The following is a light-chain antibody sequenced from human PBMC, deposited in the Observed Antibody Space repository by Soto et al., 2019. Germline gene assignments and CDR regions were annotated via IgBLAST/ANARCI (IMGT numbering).Light chain of an antibody. Sequence: DLQMTQSPSSLSASVGDRVTITCRASPSISSYLNWYQQKPGKAPKLLIYAASSLQRGVPSRFSGSGPGTDCTLTISSLPPEDVATYYCQQSYSTPYTFGQGTKLEIK. V-gene: IGKV1-39*01. CDR1: PSISSY. CDR3: QQSYSTPYT. CDR2: AAS. J-gene: IGKJ2*01.